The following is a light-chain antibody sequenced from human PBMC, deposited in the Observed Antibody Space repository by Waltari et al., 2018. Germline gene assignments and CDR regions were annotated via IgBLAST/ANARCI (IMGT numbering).Light chain of an antibody. CDR3: QQYLTLPYS. J-gene: IGKJ2*03. V-gene: IGKV4-1*01. Sequence: EMTQSPDFLPVSLGERATINCKSSQSVLYNFNNKNYLAWFQLKPGQPPKLLIRWASTREPGVPDRFSGSGSGTDFTLTISSLQTEDVAVYYCQQYLTLPYSFGQGTKLEIK. CDR1: QSVLYNFNNKNY. CDR2: WAS.